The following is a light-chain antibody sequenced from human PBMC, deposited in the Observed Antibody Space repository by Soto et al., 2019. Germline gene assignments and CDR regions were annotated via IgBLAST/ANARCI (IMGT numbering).Light chain of an antibody. Sequence: QLVLTQPPSVSGAPGQRVTISCTGSSSNIGAGYDVHWYQQRPGTAPKLLIFGNINRPSGVPDRFSGSKSGTSASLAITGLQAEDEGDYYCTSFAGINNFVVFGGGTKVTVL. J-gene: IGLJ2*01. CDR2: GNI. V-gene: IGLV1-40*01. CDR1: SSNIGAGYD. CDR3: TSFAGINNFVV.